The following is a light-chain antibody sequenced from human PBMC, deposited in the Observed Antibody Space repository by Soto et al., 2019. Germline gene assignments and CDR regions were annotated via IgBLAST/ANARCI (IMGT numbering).Light chain of an antibody. CDR3: SSYAGSNIL. CDR1: SSDVGGYNY. J-gene: IGLJ2*01. CDR2: EVS. Sequence: QSVLTQPPSASGSPGQSVTISCTGNSSDVGGYNYVSWYQQHPGKAPKLMIYEVSKRPSGVPDRFSGSKSGNTASLTVSGLQDEDEADYYCSSYAGSNILFGGGTKLTVL. V-gene: IGLV2-8*01.